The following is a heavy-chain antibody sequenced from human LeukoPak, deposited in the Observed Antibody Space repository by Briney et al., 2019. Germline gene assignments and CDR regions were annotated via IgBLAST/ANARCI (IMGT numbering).Heavy chain of an antibody. CDR1: GDSLSSSY. CDR3: ARTTEGGYTYDYFYYYYMDV. CDR2: IYISGYT. J-gene: IGHJ6*03. V-gene: IGHV4-4*07. D-gene: IGHD5-18*01. Sequence: SETLSLTCTVSGDSLSSSYWSWVRQPAGKGLEWIGRIYISGYTNYNPSLKSRVTISVDMSKNQFSLKLSSVTAADTAVYYCARTTEGGYTYDYFYYYYMDVWGKGTTVTISS.